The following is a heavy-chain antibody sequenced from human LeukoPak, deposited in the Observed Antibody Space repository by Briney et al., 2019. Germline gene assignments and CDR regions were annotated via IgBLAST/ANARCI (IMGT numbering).Heavy chain of an antibody. D-gene: IGHD6-19*01. J-gene: IGHJ4*02. CDR1: GFIFSNYA. V-gene: IGHV3-23*01. Sequence: GGSLILSCAASGFIFSNYAMSWVRQVPGRGLEWVSTISSRGDSTYVADSVKGRFTISRDNSKNSLYLQINTVRAEDTAVYYCVKGPRPDITVAHTVENWGQGTLVTVSS. CDR2: ISSRGDST. CDR3: VKGPRPDITVAHTVEN.